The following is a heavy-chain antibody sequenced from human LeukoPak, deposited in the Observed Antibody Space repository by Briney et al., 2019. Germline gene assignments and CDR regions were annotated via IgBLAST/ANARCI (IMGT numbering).Heavy chain of an antibody. V-gene: IGHV3-53*01. CDR3: ASGKATAMAQGY. Sequence: GGSLRLSCAASGFTVSSNYMSWVRQAPGKGLEWVSVIYSGGSTYYADSVKGRFTIFRDNSKNTLYLQMNSLRADDTAVYYCASGKATAMAQGYWGQGTLVTVSS. J-gene: IGHJ4*02. CDR2: IYSGGST. D-gene: IGHD5-18*01. CDR1: GFTVSSNY.